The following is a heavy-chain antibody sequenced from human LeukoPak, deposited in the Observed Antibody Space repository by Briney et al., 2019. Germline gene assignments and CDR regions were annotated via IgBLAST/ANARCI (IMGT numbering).Heavy chain of an antibody. J-gene: IGHJ5*02. CDR1: GFTFSDSY. CDR2: ISASGGST. Sequence: GGSLRLSCAVSGFTFSDSYTSWVRQAPGKGLEWVSAISASGGSTHYADSVKGRFTISRDNSKNTLFLQMNSLRAEDTAVYYCAKADGSWTYDPWGQGTLVTVSS. CDR3: AKADGSWTYDP. D-gene: IGHD5-24*01. V-gene: IGHV3-23*01.